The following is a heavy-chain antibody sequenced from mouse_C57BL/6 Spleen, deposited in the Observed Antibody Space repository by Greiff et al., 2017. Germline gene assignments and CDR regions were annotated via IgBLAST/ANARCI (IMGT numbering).Heavy chain of an antibody. V-gene: IGHV3-6*01. Sequence: ESGPGLVKPSQSLSLTCSVTGYSITSGYYWNWIRQFPGNKLEWMGYISYDGSNNYNPSLKNRISITRDTSKNQFFLKLNSVTTEDTATYYCAGGLRAMDYWGQGTSVTVSS. D-gene: IGHD2-4*01. CDR1: GYSITSGYY. J-gene: IGHJ4*01. CDR2: ISYDGSN. CDR3: AGGLRAMDY.